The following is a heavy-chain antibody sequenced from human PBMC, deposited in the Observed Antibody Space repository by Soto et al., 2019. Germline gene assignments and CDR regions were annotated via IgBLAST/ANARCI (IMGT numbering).Heavy chain of an antibody. V-gene: IGHV3-33*01. CDR3: ARDRYSYDSRAYQGVDWYFDL. CDR1: GFTFNNYG. Sequence: GESLRLSCAASGFTFNNYGTHWVPQAPGKGLEWVAVIWYDGSHESYADSVKGRFTISRDNSRNTLYLQMNSLGAEDTAVYYCARDRYSYDSRAYQGVDWYFDLWGRGTLVTVSS. CDR2: IWYDGSHE. D-gene: IGHD3-22*01. J-gene: IGHJ2*01.